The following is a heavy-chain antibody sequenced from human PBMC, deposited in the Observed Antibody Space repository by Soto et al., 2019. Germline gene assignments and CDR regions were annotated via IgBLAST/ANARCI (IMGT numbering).Heavy chain of an antibody. D-gene: IGHD3-16*01. V-gene: IGHV1-8*01. J-gene: IGHJ5*02. CDR1: GYSFTNND. CDR2: MNPGSGDT. Sequence: ASVKVSCKASGYSFTNNDVTWVRQATGQGLEWMGWMNPGSGDTGYAQKFQGRVTMTRDISIATAYMELSSLRSDDTAIYYCARMATFGSLNCFDPLGQGTPVT. CDR3: ARMATFGSLNCFDP.